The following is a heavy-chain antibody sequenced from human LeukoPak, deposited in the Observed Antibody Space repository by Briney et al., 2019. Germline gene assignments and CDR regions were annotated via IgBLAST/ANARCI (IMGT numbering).Heavy chain of an antibody. V-gene: IGHV4-59*01. CDR3: TSTYGSGTYYSWFDP. CDR2: IYYSGST. CDR1: GGSISSYY. J-gene: IGHJ5*02. D-gene: IGHD3-10*01. Sequence: SETLSLTCTVSGGSISSYYWSWIRQPPGKGLEWIGYIYYSGSTNYNPSLKSRVTISVDTSKNQFSLKLSSVTAADTAVYYCTSTYGSGTYYSWFDPWGQGTLVTVSS.